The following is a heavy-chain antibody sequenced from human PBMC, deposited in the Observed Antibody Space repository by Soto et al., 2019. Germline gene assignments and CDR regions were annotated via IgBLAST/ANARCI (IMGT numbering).Heavy chain of an antibody. Sequence: ASVKVSCKASGGTFSSYAISWVRQAPGQGLEWMGGIIPILGIANYAQKFQGRVTITADKSTSTAYMELSSLRSEDTAVYYCTSLVEMATNSEVVPDYWGQGTLVTVSS. J-gene: IGHJ4*02. CDR3: TSLVEMATNSEVVPDY. CDR2: IIPILGIA. D-gene: IGHD2-15*01. CDR1: GGTFSSYA. V-gene: IGHV1-69*10.